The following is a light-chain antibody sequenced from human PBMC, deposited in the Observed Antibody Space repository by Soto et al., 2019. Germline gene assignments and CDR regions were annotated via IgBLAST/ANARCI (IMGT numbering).Light chain of an antibody. Sequence: DIQMTQSPSSLSASVGDRATITCRASQSIGDNLNWYQLKPGTAPNLLIYAASNLQSGVPSRFSGSGSGTDFTLTISNLQPEDFVSYFCQQRFNTPPTFGGGTKVEIQ. CDR3: QQRFNTPPT. CDR2: AAS. J-gene: IGKJ4*01. V-gene: IGKV1-39*01. CDR1: QSIGDN.